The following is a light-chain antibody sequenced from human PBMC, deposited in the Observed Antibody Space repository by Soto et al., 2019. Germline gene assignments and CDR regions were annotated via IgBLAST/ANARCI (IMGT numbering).Light chain of an antibody. J-gene: IGKJ4*01. CDR1: QSVSSF. Sequence: EIVLTQSPATLSLSPGERATLSCRASQSVSSFFAWYQQKPGQAPRLLIYDASNRAAGIPARFSGSGSGTDLTLTISSLEPEDFAVYYCQQRSNWPLTFGGGTKVEIK. V-gene: IGKV3-11*01. CDR2: DAS. CDR3: QQRSNWPLT.